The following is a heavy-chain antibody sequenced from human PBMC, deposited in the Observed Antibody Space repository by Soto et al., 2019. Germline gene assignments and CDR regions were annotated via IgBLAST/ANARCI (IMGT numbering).Heavy chain of an antibody. CDR1: GFTFSSYA. Sequence: QVQLVESGGGVVQPGRSLRLSCAASGFTFSSYAIQWVRQAPGKGLEWVAVISYDGSNKYYADSVKGRFTISRDNSKNTLYLQMNSLRAEDTAVYYCARPDYGSGSYPDYWGQGTLVTVSS. J-gene: IGHJ4*02. CDR2: ISYDGSNK. CDR3: ARPDYGSGSYPDY. V-gene: IGHV3-30-3*01. D-gene: IGHD3-10*01.